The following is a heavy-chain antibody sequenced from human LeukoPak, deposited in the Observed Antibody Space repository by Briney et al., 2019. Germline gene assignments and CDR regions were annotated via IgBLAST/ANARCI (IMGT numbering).Heavy chain of an antibody. CDR1: GFTFSTYS. J-gene: IGHJ4*02. D-gene: IGHD3-10*01. CDR2: ISSSSSTI. Sequence: GGSLRLSCAASGFTFSTYSMNGVRQAPGKGLEWVSYISSSSSTIYYADSVKGRFTISRDNAKDSLYLQMNSLRDEDTAVYYCARDLGSVGVYYFDYWGQGTLVTVSS. V-gene: IGHV3-48*02. CDR3: ARDLGSVGVYYFDY.